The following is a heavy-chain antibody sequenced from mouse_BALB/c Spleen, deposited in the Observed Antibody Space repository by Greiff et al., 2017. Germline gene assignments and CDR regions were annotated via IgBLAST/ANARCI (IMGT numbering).Heavy chain of an antibody. J-gene: IGHJ2*01. D-gene: IGHD1-2*01. CDR3: ARSQTTATFDY. V-gene: IGHV1S135*01. Sequence: SGPELMKPGASVKISCKASGYSFTSYYMHWVKQSHGKSLEWIGYIDPFNGGTSYNQKFKGKATLTVDKSSSTAYMHLSSLTSEDSAVYYCARSQTTATFDYWGQGTTLTVSS. CDR1: GYSFTSYY. CDR2: IDPFNGGT.